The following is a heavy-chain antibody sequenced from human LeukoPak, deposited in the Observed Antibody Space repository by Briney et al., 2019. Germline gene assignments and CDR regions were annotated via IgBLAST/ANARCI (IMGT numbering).Heavy chain of an antibody. CDR3: AKDNDSSGYYSGNAAFDI. V-gene: IGHV3-9*01. CDR1: GFTFDDYA. Sequence: GGSLRLSCAASGFTFDDYAMHWVRQAPGKGLEWVSGISWNSGSIGYADSVKGRFTISRDNAKNSLYLQVNSLRAEDTALYYCAKDNDSSGYYSGNAAFDIWGQGTMVTVSS. D-gene: IGHD3-22*01. CDR2: ISWNSGSI. J-gene: IGHJ3*02.